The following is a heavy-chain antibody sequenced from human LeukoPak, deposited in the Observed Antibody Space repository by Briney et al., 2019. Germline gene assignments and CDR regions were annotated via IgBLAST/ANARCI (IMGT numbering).Heavy chain of an antibody. D-gene: IGHD5-24*01. CDR2: ISAYNGNT. Sequence: GASVKVSCKASGYTFTSYGISWVRQAPGQGLEWMGWISAYNGNTNYAQKLQGRVTMTTDTSTSTAYMGLRSLRSDDTAVYYCARGMATSPWYHYGMDVWGQGTTVTVSS. V-gene: IGHV1-18*01. J-gene: IGHJ6*02. CDR3: ARGMATSPWYHYGMDV. CDR1: GYTFTSYG.